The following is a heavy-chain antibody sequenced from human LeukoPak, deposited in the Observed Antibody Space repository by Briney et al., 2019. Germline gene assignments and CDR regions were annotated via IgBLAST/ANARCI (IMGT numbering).Heavy chain of an antibody. Sequence: GGSLRLSCAASGFTYSSYAMSWVRQAPGKGLEWVSSISSSSSYIYYADSVKGRFTISRDNAKNSLYLQMNSLRAEDTAVYYCASLRGSSSPSDYWGQGTLVTVSS. CDR2: ISSSSSYI. J-gene: IGHJ4*02. V-gene: IGHV3-21*01. CDR1: GFTYSSYA. D-gene: IGHD6-13*01. CDR3: ASLRGSSSPSDY.